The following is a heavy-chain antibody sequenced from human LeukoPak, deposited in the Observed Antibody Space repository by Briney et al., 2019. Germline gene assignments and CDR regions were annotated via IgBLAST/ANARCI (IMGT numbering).Heavy chain of an antibody. D-gene: IGHD3-10*01. CDR2: ISYDGSNK. Sequence: AAISYDGSNKYYADSVKGRFTISRDNSMNTLYLQMNSLRAEDTAVYYCAKGPRNMVREILFDYWGQGTLVTVSS. J-gene: IGHJ4*02. V-gene: IGHV3-30*18. CDR3: AKGPRNMVREILFDY.